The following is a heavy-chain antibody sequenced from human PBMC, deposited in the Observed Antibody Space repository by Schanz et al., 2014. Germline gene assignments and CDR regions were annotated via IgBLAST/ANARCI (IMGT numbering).Heavy chain of an antibody. D-gene: IGHD1-1*01. V-gene: IGHV3-74*01. CDR1: TFPFRPYW. CDR3: ARDRRNADLDY. Sequence: EVQLAESGGGLVRPGGPRRLSWAPSTFPFRPYWMHWSRQVPGKGLVWVSRIKSDGSSTSYADSVKGRFTISSDNSKSTLYLQMSSLRAEDTALYYCARDRRNADLDYWGQGTLVTVSS. J-gene: IGHJ4*02. CDR2: IKSDGSST.